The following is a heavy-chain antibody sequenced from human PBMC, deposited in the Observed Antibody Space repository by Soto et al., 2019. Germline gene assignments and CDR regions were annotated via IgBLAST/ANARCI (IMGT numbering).Heavy chain of an antibody. CDR3: AKDWGGFDY. D-gene: IGHD7-27*01. Sequence: EVQLLESGGGLVQPGGSLRLSCAASGFTFRSYPMSWVRQAPGKGLEWVSSLSNSGGSTYYADSVKGRFTISRDNSKNTLYLQMSSLRADDTAVYYCAKDWGGFDYWGQGTLVTVSS. CDR2: LSNSGGST. J-gene: IGHJ4*02. V-gene: IGHV3-23*01. CDR1: GFTFRSYP.